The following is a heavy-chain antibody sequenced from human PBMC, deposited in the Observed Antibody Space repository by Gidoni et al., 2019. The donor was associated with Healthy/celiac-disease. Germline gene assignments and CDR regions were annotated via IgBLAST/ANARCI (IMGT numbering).Heavy chain of an antibody. D-gene: IGHD2-8*01. CDR2: ISYDGSNK. J-gene: IGHJ4*02. CDR1: GFTFSSYG. Sequence: QVQLVESGGGVVQPGRSLRLPCAASGFTFSSYGMHWVRQAPGKGLEWVAVISYDGSNKYYADSVKGRFTISRDNSKNTLYLQMNSLRAEDTAVYYCAKGDFCTNGVCYRDPFDYWGQGTLVTVSS. V-gene: IGHV3-30*18. CDR3: AKGDFCTNGVCYRDPFDY.